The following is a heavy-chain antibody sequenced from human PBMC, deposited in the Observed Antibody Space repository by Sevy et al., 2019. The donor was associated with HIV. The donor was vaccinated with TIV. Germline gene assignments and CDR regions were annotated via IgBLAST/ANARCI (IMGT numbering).Heavy chain of an antibody. J-gene: IGHJ4*02. CDR1: GYTFSVHY. Sequence: ASVKVSCSTSGYTFSVHYIYWVRQAAGQGLEWMGWINPNTGDTNFSPNSQGRVTMTRDSSINTAYMELSRPTSADTAVYFCARLGYSDPSGQYYGGAADYFDYWGQGTLVTVSS. V-gene: IGHV1-2*02. D-gene: IGHD3-22*01. CDR3: ARLGYSDPSGQYYGGAADYFDY. CDR2: INPNTGDT.